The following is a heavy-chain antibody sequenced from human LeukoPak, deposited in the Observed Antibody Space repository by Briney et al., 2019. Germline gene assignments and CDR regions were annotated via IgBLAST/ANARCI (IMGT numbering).Heavy chain of an antibody. D-gene: IGHD3-22*01. V-gene: IGHV3-30-3*01. CDR2: ISYGGSNK. CDR3: ARETYYYDSSGYFSPQGYYYYGMDV. CDR1: GFTFSSYA. Sequence: PGGSLRLSCAASGFTFSSYAMHWVRQAPGKGLEWVAVISYGGSNKYYADSVKGRFTISRDNSKNTLYLQMNSLRAEDTAVYYCARETYYYDSSGYFSPQGYYYYGMDVWGQGTTVTVSS. J-gene: IGHJ6*02.